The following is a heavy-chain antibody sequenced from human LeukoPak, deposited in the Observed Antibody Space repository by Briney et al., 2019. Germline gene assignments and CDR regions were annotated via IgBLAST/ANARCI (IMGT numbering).Heavy chain of an antibody. CDR1: GGSISSDY. CDR2: IYYSGST. J-gene: IGHJ6*03. Sequence: SETLSLTCTVSGGSISSDYWSWIRQPPGKGLEWIGYIYYSGSTNYNPSLKSRFTISLDTFKNQFSLKLSSVTAADTAVYYCARRGLVGGLGYYYYMDVWGKGTTVTVSS. CDR3: ARRGLVGGLGYYYYMDV. D-gene: IGHD3-16*01. V-gene: IGHV4-59*08.